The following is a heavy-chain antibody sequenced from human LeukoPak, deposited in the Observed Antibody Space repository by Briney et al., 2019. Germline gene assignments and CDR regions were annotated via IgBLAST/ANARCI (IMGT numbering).Heavy chain of an antibody. CDR3: ATYGDY. D-gene: IGHD3-16*01. CDR2: INHSGST. J-gene: IGHJ4*02. CDR1: GGSFSGYY. V-gene: IGHV4-34*01. Sequence: PSETLSLTCAVYGGSFSGYYWSSIRQPPGKGLEWIGEINHSGSTNYNPSLKSRVTISVDTSKNQFSLKLSSVTAADAAVYYCATYGDYWGQGTLVTVSS.